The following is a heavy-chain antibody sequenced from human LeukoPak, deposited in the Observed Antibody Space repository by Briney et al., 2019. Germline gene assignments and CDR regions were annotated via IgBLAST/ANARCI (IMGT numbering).Heavy chain of an antibody. J-gene: IGHJ5*02. Sequence: GGSLRLSCAVSGFTFDDYAMHWVRQAPGKGLEWVSLISWDGGSTYYADSVKGRFTISRDNSKNSLYLQMNSLRAEDTALYYCAKDMGYCSSTSCSPWFDPWGQGTLVTVSS. D-gene: IGHD2-2*01. CDR3: AKDMGYCSSTSCSPWFDP. CDR1: GFTFDDYA. V-gene: IGHV3-43D*03. CDR2: ISWDGGST.